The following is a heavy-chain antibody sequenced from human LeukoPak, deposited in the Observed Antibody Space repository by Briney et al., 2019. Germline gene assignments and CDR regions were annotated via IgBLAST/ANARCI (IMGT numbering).Heavy chain of an antibody. CDR2: VNRDRSET. J-gene: IGHJ6*02. CDR3: ARNNGMDV. CDR1: GFALSSHW. V-gene: IGHV3-7*03. Sequence: GGSLRLSCAASGFALSSHWMTWVRQVPGRGPEWVADVNRDRSETYYLDSVKGRFTISKDNAKNSLYLQMNSLRAEDTALYHCARNNGMDVWGQGTTVIVSS.